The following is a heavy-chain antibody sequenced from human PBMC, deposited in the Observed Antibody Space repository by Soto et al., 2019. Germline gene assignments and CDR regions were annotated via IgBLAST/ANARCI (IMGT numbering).Heavy chain of an antibody. J-gene: IGHJ4*02. V-gene: IGHV4-34*01. CDR3: AGTTVPGY. CDR1: GGSFSGYY. CDR2: INHSGSN. Sequence: QVQLQQWGAGLLKPSETLSLTCAVYGGSFSGYYWSGIRQPPGKGLEWIGEINHSGSNNYNPSLKSRVTIAVDTSKNQFSLKLSSVTAADTAVYYCAGTTVPGYWGQGTLVTVSS. D-gene: IGHD4-17*01.